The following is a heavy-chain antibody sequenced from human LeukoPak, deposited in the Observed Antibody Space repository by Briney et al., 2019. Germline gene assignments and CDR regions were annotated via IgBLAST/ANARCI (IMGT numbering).Heavy chain of an antibody. Sequence: ASVKVSCKASDYTFISYGISWVRQAPGQGLEWMGWINPYNGNTNYVQKLQGRVTMTTETSTSTAYMELRSLRSDDTAVYYCARVGTQLATTPGVPYYYYYMDVWGKGTTVTVSS. CDR3: ARVGTQLATTPGVPYYYYYMDV. D-gene: IGHD5-24*01. J-gene: IGHJ6*03. CDR2: INPYNGNT. CDR1: DYTFISYG. V-gene: IGHV1-18*01.